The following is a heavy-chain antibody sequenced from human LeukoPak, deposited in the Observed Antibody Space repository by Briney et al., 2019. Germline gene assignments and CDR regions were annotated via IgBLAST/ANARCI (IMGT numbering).Heavy chain of an antibody. Sequence: PSETLSLTCAVYGGSFSGYYWSWIRQPPGKGLEWIGEINHSGSTNYNPSLKSRVTISVDTSKNQFSLKLSSVTAADTAVYYCATSYYGDYVDYWGQGTLVTVSS. CDR2: INHSGST. J-gene: IGHJ4*02. D-gene: IGHD1-26*01. CDR3: ATSYYGDYVDY. CDR1: GGSFSGYY. V-gene: IGHV4-34*01.